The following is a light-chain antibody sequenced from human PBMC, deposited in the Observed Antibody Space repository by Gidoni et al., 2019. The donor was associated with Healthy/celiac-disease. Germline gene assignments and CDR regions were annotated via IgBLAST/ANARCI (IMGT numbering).Light chain of an antibody. CDR3: AAWDDSLSGRV. Sequence: QSVLTLPPSPSGTPGQRVTISCSGSRSNIGSNYVYWYQQLPGTAPKLLIYRNNQRPSGVPDRFSGSKSGTSASLAISGLRSEDEADYYCAAWDDSLSGRVFGTGTKVTVL. CDR2: RNN. CDR1: RSNIGSNY. V-gene: IGLV1-47*01. J-gene: IGLJ1*01.